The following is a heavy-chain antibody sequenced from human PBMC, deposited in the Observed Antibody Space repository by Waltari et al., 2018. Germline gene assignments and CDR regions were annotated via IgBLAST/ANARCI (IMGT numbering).Heavy chain of an antibody. CDR3: ARGVVAARPYWYFDL. Sequence: QVQLQESGPGLVKPSETLSLTCAVSGYSISSGYYWGWIRQPPGKGLEWIGSIYHSGSTYYNPSLKSRVTISVDTSKNQFSLKLSSVTAADTAVYYCARGVVAARPYWYFDLWGRGTLVTVSS. CDR2: IYHSGST. V-gene: IGHV4-38-2*01. J-gene: IGHJ2*01. CDR1: GYSISSGYY. D-gene: IGHD6-6*01.